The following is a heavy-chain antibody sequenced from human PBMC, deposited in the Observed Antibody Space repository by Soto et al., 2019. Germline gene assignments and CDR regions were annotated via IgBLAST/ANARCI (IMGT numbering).Heavy chain of an antibody. J-gene: IGHJ3*02. Sequence: SETLSLTCTVSGGSISSYYWSWIRQPPGKGLEWIGDIYYSGSTNYNPSIKSRVTISADTSKNQFSLKLSSVTAADTAVYYCARQSRCVNGLCGNAFDIWGQGTMVTVSS. D-gene: IGHD2-8*01. CDR2: IYYSGST. CDR1: GGSISSYY. V-gene: IGHV4-59*08. CDR3: ARQSRCVNGLCGNAFDI.